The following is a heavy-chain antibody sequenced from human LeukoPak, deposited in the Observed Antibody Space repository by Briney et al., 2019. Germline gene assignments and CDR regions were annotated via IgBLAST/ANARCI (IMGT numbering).Heavy chain of an antibody. D-gene: IGHD2-21*02. V-gene: IGHV3-7*01. Sequence: GGSLRLSCAASGFTFSSYWMSWVRQAPGKGLEWVANIKQDGSEKHYVDSVKGRFTISRDNAKNSLYLQMNSLRAEDTAVYYCARELPAYCGGDCSGYWGQGTLVTVSS. CDR2: IKQDGSEK. CDR1: GFTFSSYW. J-gene: IGHJ4*02. CDR3: ARELPAYCGGDCSGY.